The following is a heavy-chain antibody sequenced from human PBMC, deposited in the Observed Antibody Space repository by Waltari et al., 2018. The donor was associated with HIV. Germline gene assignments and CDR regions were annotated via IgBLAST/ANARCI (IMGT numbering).Heavy chain of an antibody. V-gene: IGHV3-23*01. Sequence: EVQLLESGGDLQQPGGSLRLSCAASGFIFSSYAMSWVRQAPGRGLEWVSSINGGTTGTFYAYSVKGRFTISRDSSKNTLYLQMNSRGAEDTAVYYCAKDRSYDSSGYFDYWGEGTLVTVSS. D-gene: IGHD3-22*01. J-gene: IGHJ4*02. CDR3: AKDRSYDSSGYFDY. CDR2: INGGTTGT. CDR1: GFIFSSYA.